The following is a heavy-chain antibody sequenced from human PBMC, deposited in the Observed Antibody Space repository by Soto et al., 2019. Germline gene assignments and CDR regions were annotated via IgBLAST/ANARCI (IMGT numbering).Heavy chain of an antibody. CDR3: ARPVVGATRPDAFDI. D-gene: IGHD1-26*01. Sequence: GESLKISCKGSGYSFTSYWIGWVRQMPGKGLEWMGIIYPGDSDTSYSPSFQGQVTISADKSISTAYLQWSSLKASDTAMYYCARPVVGATRPDAFDIWGQGTMVTVSS. CDR2: IYPGDSDT. V-gene: IGHV5-51*01. J-gene: IGHJ3*02. CDR1: GYSFTSYW.